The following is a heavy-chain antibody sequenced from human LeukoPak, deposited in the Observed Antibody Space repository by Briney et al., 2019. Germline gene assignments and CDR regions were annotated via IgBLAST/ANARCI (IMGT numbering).Heavy chain of an antibody. CDR3: AKGIMVRGFYCGMDV. D-gene: IGHD3-10*01. Sequence: GGSLRLSCAASGFTFSSYGMHWVRQAPGKGLEWVAVISYDGSNKYYADSVKGRFTISRDNSKNTLYLQMNSLRAEDTAVYYCAKGIMVRGFYCGMDVWGQGTTVTVSS. CDR1: GFTFSSYG. CDR2: ISYDGSNK. V-gene: IGHV3-30*18. J-gene: IGHJ6*02.